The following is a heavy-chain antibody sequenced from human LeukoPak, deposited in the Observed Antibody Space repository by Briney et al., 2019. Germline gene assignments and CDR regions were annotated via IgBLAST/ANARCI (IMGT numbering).Heavy chain of an antibody. J-gene: IGHJ5*02. V-gene: IGHV6-1*01. Sequence: SQTLSLTCAISGDSVSSNSAAWNWIRQSPSRGLEWLGRIYYRSKWYNDYAVSVKSRITINPDTSKNQFSLQLNSVTPEDTAVYYCARVGSSSWSGGDWFDPWGQGTLVTVSS. CDR1: GDSVSSNSAA. D-gene: IGHD6-13*01. CDR2: IYYRSKWYN. CDR3: ARVGSSSWSGGDWFDP.